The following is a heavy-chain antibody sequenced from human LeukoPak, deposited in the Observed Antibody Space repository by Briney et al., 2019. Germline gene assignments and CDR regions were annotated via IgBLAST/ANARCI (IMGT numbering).Heavy chain of an antibody. Sequence: GGSLRLSCAASGFTFSSYGMHWVRQAPGKGLEWVAVIWYGGSNKYYADSVKGRFTISRDNSKNTLYLQMSSLRAEDTAVYYCAKDQSGSTYYFDYWGQGTLVTVSS. CDR2: IWYGGSNK. D-gene: IGHD3-10*01. V-gene: IGHV3-30*02. CDR1: GFTFSSYG. CDR3: AKDQSGSTYYFDY. J-gene: IGHJ4*02.